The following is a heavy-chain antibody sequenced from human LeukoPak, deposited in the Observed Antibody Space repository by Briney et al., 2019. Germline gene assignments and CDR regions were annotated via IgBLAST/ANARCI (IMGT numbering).Heavy chain of an antibody. CDR2: IKQDGSKK. Sequence: GGSLRLSCAVSGFTFSSYWMSWVRQAPGKGLEWVANIKQDGSKKYYVDSVKGRFTISRDNAKNSLYLQMNSLRVEDTAVYYCASHQGYRHDYWGQGTLVTVSS. D-gene: IGHD2-15*01. V-gene: IGHV3-7*01. J-gene: IGHJ4*02. CDR1: GFTFSSYW. CDR3: ASHQGYRHDY.